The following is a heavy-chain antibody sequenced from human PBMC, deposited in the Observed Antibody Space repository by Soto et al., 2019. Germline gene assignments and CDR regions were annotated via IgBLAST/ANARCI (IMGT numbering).Heavy chain of an antibody. Sequence: QVQLVQSGAEVKKPGSSVKVSCKASGGTFSSYAISWVRQAPGQGLEWMGGIIPIFGTANYAQKSQGRVTITADESTSTAYMELSSQRYEDTAVYYCARDTVPGLTVVTPPYDYWGQGTLVTVSS. V-gene: IGHV1-69*12. J-gene: IGHJ4*02. D-gene: IGHD2-21*02. CDR3: ARDTVPGLTVVTPPYDY. CDR1: GGTFSSYA. CDR2: IIPIFGTA.